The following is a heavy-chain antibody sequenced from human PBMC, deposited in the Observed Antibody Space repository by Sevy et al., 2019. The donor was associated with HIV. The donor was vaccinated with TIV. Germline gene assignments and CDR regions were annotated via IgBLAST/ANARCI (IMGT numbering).Heavy chain of an antibody. J-gene: IGHJ4*02. CDR2: IGDDSRYI. CDR3: ARDFTIFGVVSGMDY. D-gene: IGHD3-3*01. CDR1: GFTFRSYS. V-gene: IGHV3-21*01. Sequence: GGSLRLSCAASGFTFRSYSMNWVRQAPGKGLEWLSSIGDDSRYIYYSDSVKGRFTISRANAKSSLYLQMNSLRVDDTAIYYCARDFTIFGVVSGMDYWGQGNLVTVSS.